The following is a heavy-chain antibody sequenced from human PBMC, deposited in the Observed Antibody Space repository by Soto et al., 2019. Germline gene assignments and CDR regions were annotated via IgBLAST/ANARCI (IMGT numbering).Heavy chain of an antibody. Sequence: GSLRLSCAASGFTFSDYYMSWIRQAPGKGLEWVSYISSSSSYTNYADSVKGRFTISRDNAKNSLYLQMNSLRAEDTAVYYCARAAYCGGDCYPFDYWGQGTLVTVSS. D-gene: IGHD2-21*02. J-gene: IGHJ4*02. CDR1: GFTFSDYY. V-gene: IGHV3-11*06. CDR2: ISSSSSYT. CDR3: ARAAYCGGDCYPFDY.